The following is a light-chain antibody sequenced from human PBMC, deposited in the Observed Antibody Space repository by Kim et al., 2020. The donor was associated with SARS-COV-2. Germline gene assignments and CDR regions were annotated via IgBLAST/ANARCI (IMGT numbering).Light chain of an antibody. CDR3: QQSHIART. V-gene: IGKV1-39*01. CDR2: GAS. CDR1: QSINTY. Sequence: DIQMTQSPSSLSASVGDRVTISCRASQSINTYLNWYQQKPGKAPNLLIYGASNLQSGVTSRFSGSGSGTDFTLTISSLQPEDSATYYCQQSHIARTFGQGTKLEIK. J-gene: IGKJ1*01.